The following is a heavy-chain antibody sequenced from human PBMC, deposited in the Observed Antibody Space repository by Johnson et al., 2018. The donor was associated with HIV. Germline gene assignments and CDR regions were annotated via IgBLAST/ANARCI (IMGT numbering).Heavy chain of an antibody. CDR1: GFTFSSYG. D-gene: IGHD7-27*01. Sequence: QVQLVESGGGVVQSGGSLRLSCAASGFTFSSYGMHWVRQAPGKGLEWVAFIRYDGSNKYYAESVKGRCTISRDNAKNSLYLQMNSLRAEDTAVYYCAKERLDLGMLDAFDIWGQGTMVTVSS. CDR2: IRYDGSNK. J-gene: IGHJ3*02. CDR3: AKERLDLGMLDAFDI. V-gene: IGHV3-30*02.